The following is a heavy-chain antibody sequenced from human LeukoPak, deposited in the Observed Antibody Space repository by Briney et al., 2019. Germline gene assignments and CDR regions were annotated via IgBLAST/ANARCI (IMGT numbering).Heavy chain of an antibody. Sequence: GASVKVSCKASGYTFTSYGISWVRQAPGQGLEWMGWISAYNGNRNYAQKFQGRVTMTTDTSTSTAYLDLRSLRSDDTAAYYCARDGYYNNNLDHWGQGTLVTVSS. CDR1: GYTFTSYG. V-gene: IGHV1-18*01. D-gene: IGHD3-9*01. CDR2: ISAYNGNR. J-gene: IGHJ1*01. CDR3: ARDGYYNNNLDH.